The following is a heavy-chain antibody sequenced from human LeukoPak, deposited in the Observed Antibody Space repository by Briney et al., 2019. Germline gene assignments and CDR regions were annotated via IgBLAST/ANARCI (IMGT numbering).Heavy chain of an antibody. Sequence: KASETLSLTCAVYGGSFSGYYWSWIRQPPGKGLEWIGEINHSGSTNYNPSLKSRVTISVDTSKNQFSLKLSSVTAADTAVYYCAGGYSCGLKVYYFDYWGQGTLVTVSS. CDR1: GGSFSGYY. D-gene: IGHD5-18*01. CDR2: INHSGST. J-gene: IGHJ4*02. V-gene: IGHV4-34*01. CDR3: AGGYSCGLKVYYFDY.